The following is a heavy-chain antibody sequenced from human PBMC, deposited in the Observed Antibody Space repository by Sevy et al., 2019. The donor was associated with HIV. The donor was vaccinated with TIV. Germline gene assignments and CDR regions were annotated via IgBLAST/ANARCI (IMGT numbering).Heavy chain of an antibody. Sequence: GESLKISCAASGFTFSSYAMSWVRQAPGKGLEWVSAISGSGGSTYYADSVKGRFTISRDNSKNTLYLQMNSLRAEDTAVYYCAKEFEFATGGGARYWGQGTLVTVSS. D-gene: IGHD2-15*01. CDR3: AKEFEFATGGGARY. J-gene: IGHJ4*02. V-gene: IGHV3-23*01. CDR1: GFTFSSYA. CDR2: ISGSGGST.